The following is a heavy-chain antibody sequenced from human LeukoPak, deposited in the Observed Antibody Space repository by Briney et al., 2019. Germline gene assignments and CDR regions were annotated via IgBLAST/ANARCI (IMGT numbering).Heavy chain of an antibody. CDR1: GGSFSTYY. J-gene: IGHJ4*02. CDR2: IYYSGST. V-gene: IGHV4-39*07. CDR3: ARLVSSGYYVTPSYFDY. D-gene: IGHD3-22*01. Sequence: PSETLSLTCAVYGGSFSTYYWGWIRQPPGKGLEWIGSIYYSGSTYYNPPLKSRVTISVDRSKNQFSLKLSSVTAADTAVYYCARLVSSGYYVTPSYFDYWGQGTLVTVSS.